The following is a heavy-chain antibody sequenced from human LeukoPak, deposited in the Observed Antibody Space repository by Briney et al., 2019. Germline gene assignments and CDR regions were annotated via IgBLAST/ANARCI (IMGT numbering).Heavy chain of an antibody. CDR1: GFTFSSYA. D-gene: IGHD1-26*01. Sequence: PGGSLRLSCAACGFTFSSYAMSWVRQAPGKGLEWVSAISGSGGSTYYADSVKGRFTISRDNSKNTLYLQMNSLRAEDTAVYYCAKGRSGSYSYGDFDIWVQGTMVTVSS. J-gene: IGHJ3*02. CDR2: ISGSGGST. V-gene: IGHV3-23*01. CDR3: AKGRSGSYSYGDFDI.